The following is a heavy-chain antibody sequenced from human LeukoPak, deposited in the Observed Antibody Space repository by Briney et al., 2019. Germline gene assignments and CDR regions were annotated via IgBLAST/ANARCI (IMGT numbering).Heavy chain of an antibody. CDR2: IYHSGST. J-gene: IGHJ4*02. D-gene: IGHD5-18*01. CDR1: GYSISSGYY. Sequence: PSETLSLTCAVSGYSISSGYYWGWTRQPPGKGLEWIGSIYHSGSTYYNPSLKNRVTISVDTTKNQFSLKLSSVTAAHSAVYYCARGLTWIQLWSYWAQGTLVTVSS. V-gene: IGHV4-38-2*01. CDR3: ARGLTWIQLWSY.